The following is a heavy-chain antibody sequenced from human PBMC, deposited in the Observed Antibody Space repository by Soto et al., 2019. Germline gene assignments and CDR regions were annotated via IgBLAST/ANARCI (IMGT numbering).Heavy chain of an antibody. Sequence: QVQLQESGPGLVKPSQTLSLTCTVSGGSISSGDYYWSWIRQPPGKGLEWIGYIYYSGSTYYNPSLKGRVTIXXDXSXXQFSLKLSSVTAADTAVYYCARARNSGWYFYAFDIWGQGTMVTVSS. J-gene: IGHJ3*02. CDR2: IYYSGST. CDR3: ARARNSGWYFYAFDI. V-gene: IGHV4-30-4*01. CDR1: GGSISSGDYY. D-gene: IGHD6-19*01.